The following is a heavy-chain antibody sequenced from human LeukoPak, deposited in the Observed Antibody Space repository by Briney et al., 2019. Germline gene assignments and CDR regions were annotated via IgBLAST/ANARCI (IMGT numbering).Heavy chain of an antibody. CDR3: AKDPRITMVRGAPPDY. CDR2: ISGSGGST. J-gene: IGHJ4*02. D-gene: IGHD3-10*01. V-gene: IGHV3-23*01. CDR1: GFTFSSYA. Sequence: QPGGSLRLSCTASGFTFSSYAMSWVRQAPEKGLEWVSAISGSGGSTYYADSVKGRFTISRDNSKNTLYLQMNRLRAEDTAVYYCAKDPRITMVRGAPPDYWGQGTLVTVSS.